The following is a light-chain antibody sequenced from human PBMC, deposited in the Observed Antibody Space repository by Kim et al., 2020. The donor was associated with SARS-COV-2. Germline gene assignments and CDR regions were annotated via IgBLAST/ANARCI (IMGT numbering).Light chain of an antibody. CDR1: SGHSSYD. Sequence: QPVLTQSPSASASLGTSVKLTCTLSSGHSSYDIAWHQQLPEKGPRYLMKLNSDGSHTKGDGIPDRFSGSSSGAERYLTISSLQSEDEADYYCQTWGTGTWVFGGGTQLTVL. CDR3: QTWGTGTWV. J-gene: IGLJ3*02. CDR2: LNSDGSH. V-gene: IGLV4-69*01.